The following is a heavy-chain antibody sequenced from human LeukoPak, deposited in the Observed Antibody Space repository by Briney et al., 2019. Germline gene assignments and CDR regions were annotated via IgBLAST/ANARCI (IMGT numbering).Heavy chain of an antibody. J-gene: IGHJ4*02. D-gene: IGHD3-10*01. Sequence: PGGSLRLSCAASEFTFSSYAMSWVRQAPGKGLEWVSAISASGGSTYYADSVKGRFTISRDNSKNTLYLQMNSLRAEDTAVYYCAKVIWFGELFFDYWGQGTLVTVSS. V-gene: IGHV3-23*01. CDR1: EFTFSSYA. CDR3: AKVIWFGELFFDY. CDR2: ISASGGST.